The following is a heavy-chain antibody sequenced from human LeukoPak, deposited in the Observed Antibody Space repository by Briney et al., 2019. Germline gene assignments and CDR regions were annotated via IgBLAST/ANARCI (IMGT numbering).Heavy chain of an antibody. CDR1: GFTFSDYY. J-gene: IGHJ4*02. D-gene: IGHD2-8*01. V-gene: IGHV3-11*01. CDR3: ARVGRAHCTNGVCYKGAGGYYFDY. Sequence: GGSLRLSCAASGFTFSDYYMSWIRQAPGKGLEWVSYISSSGSTIYYADSVKGRFTISRDNAKNSLYLQMNSLRAEDTAVYYCARVGRAHCTNGVCYKGAGGYYFDYWGQGALVTVSS. CDR2: ISSSGSTI.